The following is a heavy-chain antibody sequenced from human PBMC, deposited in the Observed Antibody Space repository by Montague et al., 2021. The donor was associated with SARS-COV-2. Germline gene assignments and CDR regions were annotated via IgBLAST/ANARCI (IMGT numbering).Heavy chain of an antibody. D-gene: IGHD3-9*01. J-gene: IGHJ3*02. CDR1: GGSISSSNW. CDR2: IYHSGST. CDR3: ARTYYDILTGYYNRGAFDI. V-gene: IGHV4-4*02. Sequence: SETLSLTCAVSGGSISSSNWWSWVRQPPGKGLEWIGEIYHSGSTNYNPSLKSRVTISVDKSKNQFSLKLSSVTAADTAVYYCARTYYDILTGYYNRGAFDIWGQGTMVTVSS.